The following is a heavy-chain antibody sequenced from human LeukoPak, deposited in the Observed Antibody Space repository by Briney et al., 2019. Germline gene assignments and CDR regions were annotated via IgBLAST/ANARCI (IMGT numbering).Heavy chain of an antibody. J-gene: IGHJ4*02. CDR1: GFTVSSNY. CDR2: IYSGGGT. Sequence: GGSLRLSCAASGFTVSSNYMSWVRQAPGKGLEWVPVIYSGGGTYYADSVKGRFTISRHNSKNTLYLQMNSLRAEDTAVYYCARGGGGSYYFDYWGQGTLVTVSS. D-gene: IGHD2-15*01. V-gene: IGHV3-53*04. CDR3: ARGGGGSYYFDY.